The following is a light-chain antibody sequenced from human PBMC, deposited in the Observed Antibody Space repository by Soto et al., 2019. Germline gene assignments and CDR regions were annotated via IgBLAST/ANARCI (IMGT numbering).Light chain of an antibody. CDR2: HVS. CDR3: SSYTSSSTSYV. V-gene: IGLV2-14*01. Sequence: QSALTQPASVSGSPGQSITISCTGTSSDIGGYNYVFWYQQYPGKAPKLMIYHVSNRPSGVSDRFSGSKSGNTASLTISGLQAEDEADYYCSSYTSSSTSYVFGTGTKLTVL. J-gene: IGLJ1*01. CDR1: SSDIGGYNY.